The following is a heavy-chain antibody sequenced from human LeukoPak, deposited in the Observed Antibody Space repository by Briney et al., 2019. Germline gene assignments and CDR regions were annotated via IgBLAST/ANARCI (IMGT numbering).Heavy chain of an antibody. CDR3: AAGRADSSGWYGRFDP. Sequence: GASVKVSCKASGFTFSSSAMQWVRQARGQRLEWIGWIVVGSGNTNYAQKFQERVTITRDMSTSTAYMELSSLRSEDTAVYYCAAGRADSSGWYGRFDPWGQGTLVTVSS. J-gene: IGHJ5*02. V-gene: IGHV1-58*02. CDR1: GFTFSSSA. D-gene: IGHD6-19*01. CDR2: IVVGSGNT.